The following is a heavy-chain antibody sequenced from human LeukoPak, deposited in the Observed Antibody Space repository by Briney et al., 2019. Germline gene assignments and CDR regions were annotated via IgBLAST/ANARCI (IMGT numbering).Heavy chain of an antibody. CDR2: IYYSGST. J-gene: IGHJ3*02. CDR3: ARGSGYYDSSGYSLDAFDI. D-gene: IGHD3-22*01. V-gene: IGHV4-30-4*07. Sequence: SETLSLTCTVSGGSISSGGYSWSWIRQPPGKGLEWIGYIYYSGSTYYNPSLKSRVTISVDTSKNQFSLKLSSVTAADTAVYYCARGSGYYDSSGYSLDAFDIWGQGTMVTVSS. CDR1: GGSISSGGYS.